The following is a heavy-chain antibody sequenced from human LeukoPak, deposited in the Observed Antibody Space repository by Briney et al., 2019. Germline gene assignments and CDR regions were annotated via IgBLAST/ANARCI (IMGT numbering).Heavy chain of an antibody. CDR3: AIILRRYYFDY. J-gene: IGHJ4*02. CDR1: GGSISSSNW. Sequence: PSGTLSLTCAVSGGSISSSNWWSWVRQPPGKGLEWIGEINHSGSTNYNPSLKSRVTISVDTSKNQFSLKLSSVTAADTAVYYCAIILRRYYFDYWGQGTLVTVSS. D-gene: IGHD4-23*01. CDR2: INHSGST. V-gene: IGHV4-4*02.